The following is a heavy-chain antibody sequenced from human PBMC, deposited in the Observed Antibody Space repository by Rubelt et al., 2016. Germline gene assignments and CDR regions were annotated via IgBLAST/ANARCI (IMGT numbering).Heavy chain of an antibody. CDR3: ARVGVVAATFGYYYGMDV. CDR1: GGSVTNSDYY. V-gene: IGHV4-61*08. CDR2: VYYSGST. D-gene: IGHD2-15*01. J-gene: IGHJ6*02. Sequence: QLQLQESGPGLVKPSETLSLTCSVSGGSVTNSDYYWAWIRLPPGKMLEWIGIVYYSGSTNYNPSLKSRVTISVDTSKNQFSLKLSSVTAADTAVYYCARVGVVAATFGYYYGMDVWGQGTTVTVSS.